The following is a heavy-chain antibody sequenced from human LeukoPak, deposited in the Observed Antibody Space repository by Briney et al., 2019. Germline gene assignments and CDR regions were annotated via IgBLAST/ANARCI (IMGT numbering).Heavy chain of an antibody. V-gene: IGHV4-30-2*01. CDR2: IYHSGST. CDR3: ARAPTGYSPSGAFDI. Sequence: SETLSLTCTVSGGSISSGGYYWSWIRQPPGKGLEWIGYIYHSGSTYYNPSLKSRVTISVDRSKNQFSLKLSSVTAADTAVYYCARAPTGYSPSGAFDIWGQGTMVTVSS. J-gene: IGHJ3*02. D-gene: IGHD6-13*01. CDR1: GGSISSGGYY.